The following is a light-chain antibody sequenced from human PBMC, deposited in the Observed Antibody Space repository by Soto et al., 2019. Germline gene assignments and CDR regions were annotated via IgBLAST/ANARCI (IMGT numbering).Light chain of an antibody. CDR3: QQRSNWPPWT. J-gene: IGKJ1*01. CDR1: QSVSSY. V-gene: IGKV3-11*01. CDR2: DAS. Sequence: IEMTQSPATPSVSPGERATLSCRASQSVSSYLAWYQQKPGQAPRLLIYDASNRATGIPARFSGSGSGTDFTLTISSLEPEDFAVYYCQQRSNWPPWTFGQGTKVDTK.